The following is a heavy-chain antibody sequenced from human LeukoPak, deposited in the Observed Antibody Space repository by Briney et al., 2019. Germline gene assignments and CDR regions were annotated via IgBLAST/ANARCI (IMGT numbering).Heavy chain of an antibody. D-gene: IGHD3-10*01. J-gene: IGHJ4*02. Sequence: ASVKVSCKASGYTFTSYDINWVRQATGQGLEWMGWMNPNSGNTGYAQKFQGRVTMTRNTSISTAYMELSSLRSEDTAVYYCARVRVGRGAARPYYFDYWGQGTLVTVSS. CDR3: ARVRVGRGAARPYYFDY. CDR2: MNPNSGNT. CDR1: GYTFTSYD. V-gene: IGHV1-8*01.